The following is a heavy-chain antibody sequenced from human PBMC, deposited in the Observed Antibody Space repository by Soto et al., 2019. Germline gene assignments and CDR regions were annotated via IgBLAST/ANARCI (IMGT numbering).Heavy chain of an antibody. Sequence: QVQLVQSGAEVKKPGASVKVSCKASGYTFTSYGISWVRQAPGQGLEWMGWISAYNGNTNYAQKLQGRVTMTTDTSTSTADMELRSLRSDDTAVYYCARVRFLEYYYYPADYWGQGTLVTVSS. J-gene: IGHJ4*02. CDR3: ARVRFLEYYYYPADY. CDR1: GYTFTSYG. D-gene: IGHD3-3*01. V-gene: IGHV1-18*01. CDR2: ISAYNGNT.